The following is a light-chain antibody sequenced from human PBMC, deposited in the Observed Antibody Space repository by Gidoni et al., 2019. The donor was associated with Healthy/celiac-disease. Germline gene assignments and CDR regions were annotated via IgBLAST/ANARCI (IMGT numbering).Light chain of an antibody. CDR3: QQRSNWPPV. J-gene: IGKJ4*01. CDR1: QSVSSY. CDR2: DAS. Sequence: MLLTQSPATLSLSPGDRATLSCRASQSVSSYLDWYQQKPGQAPRLLIYDASNRATGIPARFSGSGSGTYFTLTISSLEPEDFAVYYCQQRSNWPPVFGGGTKVEIK. V-gene: IGKV3-11*01.